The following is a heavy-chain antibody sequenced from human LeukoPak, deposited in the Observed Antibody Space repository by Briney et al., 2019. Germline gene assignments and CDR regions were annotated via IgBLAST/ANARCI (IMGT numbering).Heavy chain of an antibody. Sequence: SETLSLTCTVSGGSISSSSYYWGWIRQPPGKGLEWIGRIYTSGSTNYNPSLKSRVTMSVDTSKNQFSLKLSSVTAADTAVYYCAREEPDYGDYVFDYWGQGTLVTVSS. CDR2: IYTSGST. V-gene: IGHV4-39*07. D-gene: IGHD4-17*01. CDR3: AREEPDYGDYVFDY. CDR1: GGSISSSSYY. J-gene: IGHJ4*02.